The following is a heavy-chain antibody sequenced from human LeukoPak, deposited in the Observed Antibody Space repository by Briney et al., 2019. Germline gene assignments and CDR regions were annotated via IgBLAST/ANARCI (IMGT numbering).Heavy chain of an antibody. V-gene: IGHV3-30-3*01. D-gene: IGHD3-22*01. Sequence: GGSLRLSCAASGFTFSSYAMHWVRQAPGKGLEWVAVISYDGSNKYYADSVKGRFTISRDNSKNTLYLQMNSLTAEDTAVYYCARGGSSAYYYPDYWGQGTLVTVSS. CDR2: ISYDGSNK. CDR3: ARGGSSAYYYPDY. CDR1: GFTFSSYA. J-gene: IGHJ4*02.